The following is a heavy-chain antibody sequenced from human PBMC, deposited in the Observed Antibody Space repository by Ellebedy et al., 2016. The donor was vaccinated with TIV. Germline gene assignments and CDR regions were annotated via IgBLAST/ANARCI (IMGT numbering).Heavy chain of an antibody. Sequence: GGSLRLXXAASGFTFDDYAMHWVRQAPGKGLEWVSGISWNSGSIGYADSVKGRFTISRDNAKNSLYLQMNSLRAEDTALYYCAKVQRGYSYGYIFDYWGQGTLVTVSS. D-gene: IGHD5-18*01. V-gene: IGHV3-9*01. CDR3: AKVQRGYSYGYIFDY. J-gene: IGHJ4*02. CDR1: GFTFDDYA. CDR2: ISWNSGSI.